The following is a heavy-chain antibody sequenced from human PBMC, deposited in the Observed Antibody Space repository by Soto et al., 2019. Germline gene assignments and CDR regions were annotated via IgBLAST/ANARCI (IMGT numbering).Heavy chain of an antibody. CDR2: VSYTGST. CDR3: ARLSVDLNDYWSLDP. Sequence: PSETLSLTCTVSGGSISSYYWSWIRQPPGKGLEWIGYVSYTGSTYYNPSLQSRVTISLGTSMNRFSLKVASVTAAGTAVYYCARLSVDLNDYWSLDPWGQGTLVTVSS. CDR1: GGSISSYY. D-gene: IGHD1-1*01. J-gene: IGHJ5*02. V-gene: IGHV4-59*13.